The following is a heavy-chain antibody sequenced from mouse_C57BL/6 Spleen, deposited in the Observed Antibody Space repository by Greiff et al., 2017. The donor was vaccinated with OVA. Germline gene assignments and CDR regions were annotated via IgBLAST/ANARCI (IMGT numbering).Heavy chain of an antibody. J-gene: IGHJ3*01. V-gene: IGHV1-78*01. Sequence: QVQLQQSDAELVKPGASVKISCKVSGYTFTDHTIHWMKQRPEQGLEWIGYIYPRDGSTKYNEKFKGKATLTADISSSTAYMQLNSLTSEDSAVYFCAGFYGNYAWFAYWGQGTLVTVSA. CDR1: GYTFTDHT. CDR2: IYPRDGST. D-gene: IGHD2-1*01. CDR3: AGFYGNYAWFAY.